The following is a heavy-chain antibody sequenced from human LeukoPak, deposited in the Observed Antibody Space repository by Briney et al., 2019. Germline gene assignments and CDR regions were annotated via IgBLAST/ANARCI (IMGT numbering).Heavy chain of an antibody. Sequence: ASVKVSCKVSGYTLTELSMHWVRQAPGKGLERMGGFDPEDGETIYAQKFQGRVTMTEDTSTDTAYMELSSLRSEDTAVYYSATDRNYYDSSGPLDYWGQGTLVTVSS. D-gene: IGHD3-22*01. V-gene: IGHV1-24*01. CDR3: ATDRNYYDSSGPLDY. J-gene: IGHJ4*02. CDR2: FDPEDGET. CDR1: GYTLTELS.